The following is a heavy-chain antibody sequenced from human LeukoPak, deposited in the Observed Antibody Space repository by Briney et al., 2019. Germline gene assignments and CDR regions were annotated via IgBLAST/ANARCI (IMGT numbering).Heavy chain of an antibody. CDR1: GGSISSGGYY. Sequence: SETLSLTCTVSGGSISSGGYYWSWIRQHPGKGLEWIGYIYYSGSTNYNPSLKSRVTISVDTSKNQFSLKLSSVTAADTAVYYCARVGGGYSYGYAYYYYGMDVWGQGTTVTVSS. CDR3: ARVGGGYSYGYAYYYYGMDV. J-gene: IGHJ6*02. CDR2: IYYSGST. D-gene: IGHD5-18*01. V-gene: IGHV4-61*08.